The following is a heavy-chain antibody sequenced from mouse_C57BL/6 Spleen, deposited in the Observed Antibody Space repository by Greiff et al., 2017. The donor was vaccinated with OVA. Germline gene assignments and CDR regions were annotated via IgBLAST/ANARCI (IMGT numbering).Heavy chain of an antibody. CDR1: GFNIKDDY. J-gene: IGHJ2*01. Sequence: EVQVVESGAELVRPGASVKLSCTASGFNIKDDYMHWVKQRPEQGLEWIGWIDPENGDTEYASKFQGKATITADTSSNTAYLQLSSLTSEDTAVYYCTTGDYYGSSSHFDYWGQGTTLTVSS. V-gene: IGHV14-4*01. CDR2: IDPENGDT. CDR3: TTGDYYGSSSHFDY. D-gene: IGHD1-1*01.